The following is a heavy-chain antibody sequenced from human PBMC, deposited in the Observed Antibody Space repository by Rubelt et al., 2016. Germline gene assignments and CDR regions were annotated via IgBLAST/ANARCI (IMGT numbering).Heavy chain of an antibody. CDR2: IYHSGST. Sequence: QVQLQESGPGLVKPSGTLSLTCAVSGGSISSSNWWSWVRQPPGKGLEWIGEIYHSGSTNYNPSLKSRVPISVDTSKNQLSLRLSSVTAADTAVYYCVREWKDYGDNVGAIDIWGQGTMVTVSS. V-gene: IGHV4-4*02. J-gene: IGHJ3*02. CDR1: GGSISSSNW. D-gene: IGHD4-23*01. CDR3: VREWKDYGDNVGAIDI.